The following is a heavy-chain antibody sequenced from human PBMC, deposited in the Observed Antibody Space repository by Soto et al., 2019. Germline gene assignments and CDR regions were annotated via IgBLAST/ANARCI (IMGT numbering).Heavy chain of an antibody. CDR2: VSSRSITT. CDR1: GFTFSDYY. CDR3: VRDNGGTFDY. D-gene: IGHD2-8*01. Sequence: QVQLVESGGGSVKPGGSLRLSRAASGFTFSDYYMAWIRQAPGKGLEVVSYVSSRSITTNYADSVKGRFTISRDDARNSLYLQMNSLTAEDKAVYYCVRDNGGTFDYWGQGTLVTVSS. V-gene: IGHV3-11*05. J-gene: IGHJ4*02.